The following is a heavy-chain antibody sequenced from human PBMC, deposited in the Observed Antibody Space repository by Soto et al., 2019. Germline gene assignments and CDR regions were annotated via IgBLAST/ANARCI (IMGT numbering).Heavy chain of an antibody. CDR2: IYTSGST. D-gene: IGHD1-26*01. J-gene: IGHJ6*02. CDR1: GGSISSYY. Sequence: SETLSLTCTVSGGSISSYYWSWIRQPAGKGLEWIGRIYTSGSTNYNPSLKSRVTMSVDTSKNQFSLKLSSVTAAVTAVYYCARDRGLGATRGGVSYYYYGMDVWGQGTTVTVSS. CDR3: ARDRGLGATRGGVSYYYYGMDV. V-gene: IGHV4-4*07.